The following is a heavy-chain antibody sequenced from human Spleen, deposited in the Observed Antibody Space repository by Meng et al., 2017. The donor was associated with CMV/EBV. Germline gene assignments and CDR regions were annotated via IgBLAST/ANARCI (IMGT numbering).Heavy chain of an antibody. CDR1: GYTFTGYY. Sequence: ASVKVSCKASGYTFTGYYLHWVRRAPGQGLEWMGWINPNSGGTNYAQKFQGRVTMTRDTSISTAYMELSRVRSDDTAVYYCARTSIAVAGSIDCWGQGTLVTVSS. CDR2: INPNSGGT. CDR3: ARTSIAVAGSIDC. V-gene: IGHV1-2*02. J-gene: IGHJ4*02. D-gene: IGHD6-19*01.